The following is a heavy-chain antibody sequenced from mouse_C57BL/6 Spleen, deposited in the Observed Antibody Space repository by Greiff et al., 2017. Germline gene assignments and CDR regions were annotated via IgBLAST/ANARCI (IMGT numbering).Heavy chain of an antibody. CDR3: ARDKYYGSSHYFDY. CDR1: GYSITSGYY. V-gene: IGHV3-6*01. D-gene: IGHD1-1*01. Sequence: QLKESGPGLVKPSQSLSLTCSVTGYSITSGYYWNWIRQFPGNKLEWMGYISYDGSNNYNPSLKNRISITRDTSKNQFFLKLNSVTTEDTATYYCARDKYYGSSHYFDYWGQGTTLTVSS. CDR2: ISYDGSN. J-gene: IGHJ2*01.